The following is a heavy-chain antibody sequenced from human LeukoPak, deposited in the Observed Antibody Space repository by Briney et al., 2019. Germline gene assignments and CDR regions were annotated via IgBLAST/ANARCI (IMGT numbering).Heavy chain of an antibody. V-gene: IGHV4-34*01. Sequence: SETLSLTCAVYGGSFSGYYWSWIRQPPRKGLEWIGEINHSGSTNYNPSLKSRVTISVDTSKNQFSLKLSSVTAADTAVYYCARDVPNSYYYGSGNYYNLFDYWGQGTLVTVSS. CDR2: INHSGST. CDR1: GGSFSGYY. D-gene: IGHD3-10*01. J-gene: IGHJ4*02. CDR3: ARDVPNSYYYGSGNYYNLFDY.